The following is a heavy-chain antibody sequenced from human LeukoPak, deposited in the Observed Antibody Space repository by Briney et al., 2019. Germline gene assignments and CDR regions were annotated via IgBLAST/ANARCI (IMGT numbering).Heavy chain of an antibody. J-gene: IGHJ4*02. CDR2: ISSSSSYI. V-gene: IGHV3-21*01. Sequence: GGSLRLSCAASGFTFSSYWMHWVRQAPGKGLEWVSSISSSSSYIYYADSVKGRFTISRDNAKNSLYLQMNSLRAEDTAVYYCARGTVTTDYWGQGTLVTVSS. D-gene: IGHD4-17*01. CDR3: ARGTVTTDY. CDR1: GFTFSSYW.